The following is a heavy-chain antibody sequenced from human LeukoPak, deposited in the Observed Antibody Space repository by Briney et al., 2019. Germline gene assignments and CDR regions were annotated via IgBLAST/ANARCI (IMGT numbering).Heavy chain of an antibody. CDR1: GFTVSSNY. CDR3: ATVIDNSGSLGF. CDR2: IYSGGST. Sequence: PGGSLRLSCAASGFTVSSNYMSWVRQAPGKGLEWVSVIYSGGSTYYADSVKGRFTISRDSSKHTLYLQMNSLRAEDTAVYYCATVIDNSGSLGFWGQGTLVTVSS. V-gene: IGHV3-53*01. J-gene: IGHJ4*02. D-gene: IGHD3-22*01.